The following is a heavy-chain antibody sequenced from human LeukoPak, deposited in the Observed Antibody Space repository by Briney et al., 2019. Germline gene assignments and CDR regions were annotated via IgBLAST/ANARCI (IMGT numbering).Heavy chain of an antibody. Sequence: PGASVKVSCKASGYTFTSYGISWVRQAPGQGPEWMGWISAYNGNTNYAQKFQGRVTITADESMSTAYMELSSLRSEDTAVYYCARQAAAGTAPHWFDPWGQGTLVTVSS. V-gene: IGHV1-18*01. CDR3: ARQAAAGTAPHWFDP. CDR1: GYTFTSYG. CDR2: ISAYNGNT. J-gene: IGHJ5*02. D-gene: IGHD6-13*01.